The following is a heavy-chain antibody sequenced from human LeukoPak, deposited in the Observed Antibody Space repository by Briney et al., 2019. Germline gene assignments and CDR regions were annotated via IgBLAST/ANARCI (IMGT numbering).Heavy chain of an antibody. CDR1: GGSISSYY. Sequence: PSETLSLTCTVSGGSISSYYWSWIRQPPGKGLEWIGYIYYSGSTNYNPSLKSRVTISVDTSKNQFSLKLSSVTAADTAVYYCLTRSGGWLDAFDIWGQGTMVTVSS. D-gene: IGHD6-19*01. J-gene: IGHJ3*02. V-gene: IGHV4-59*01. CDR3: LTRSGGWLDAFDI. CDR2: IYYSGST.